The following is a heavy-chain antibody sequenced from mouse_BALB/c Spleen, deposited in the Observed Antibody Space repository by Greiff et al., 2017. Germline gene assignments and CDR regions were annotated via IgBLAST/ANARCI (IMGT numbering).Heavy chain of an antibody. CDR2: IWRGGST. J-gene: IGHJ4*01. D-gene: IGHD2-14*01. V-gene: IGHV2-5-1*01. Sequence: QVQLQQSGPSLVQPSQSLSITCTVSGFSLTSYGVHWVRQSPGKGLEWLGVIWRGGSTDYNAAFMSRLSITKDNSKSQVFFKMNSLQADDTAIYYCAKNPYRYDGGVYAMDYWGQGTSVTVSS. CDR1: GFSLTSYG. CDR3: AKNPYRYDGGVYAMDY.